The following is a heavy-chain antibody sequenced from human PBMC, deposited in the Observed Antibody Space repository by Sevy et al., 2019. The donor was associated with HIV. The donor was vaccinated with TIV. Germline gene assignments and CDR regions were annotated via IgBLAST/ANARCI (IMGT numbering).Heavy chain of an antibody. CDR1: GFIFTDYW. CDR2: IKKDKSEK. D-gene: IGHD3-3*01. J-gene: IGHJ4*02. CDR3: AREVGGFNWRPYYFDS. V-gene: IGHV3-7*01. Sequence: GGSLRLSCETSGFIFTDYWMSWVRQIPGKGLEWVATIKKDKSEKYDVDSGKGRFTIARDSAKKSVSLQMNGLRAEDTALYFCAREVGGFNWRPYYFDSWGQGTLVTVSS.